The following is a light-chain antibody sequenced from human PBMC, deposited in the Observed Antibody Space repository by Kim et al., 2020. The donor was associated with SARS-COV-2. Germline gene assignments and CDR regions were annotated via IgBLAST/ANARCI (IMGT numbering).Light chain of an antibody. Sequence: SASVGDRVTITCKASQDISTYLNWYQHKPGKAPKLLIYDGFNLEKGVSSRFDGDGSGTHFTFTITNLLPEDVATYYCQQYNVVPYSFGVGTKLEI. J-gene: IGKJ2*03. CDR1: QDISTY. V-gene: IGKV1-33*01. CDR2: DGF. CDR3: QQYNVVPYS.